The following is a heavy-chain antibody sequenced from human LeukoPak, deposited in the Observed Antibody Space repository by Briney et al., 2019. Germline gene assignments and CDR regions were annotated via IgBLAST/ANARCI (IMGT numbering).Heavy chain of an antibody. J-gene: IGHJ2*01. CDR2: IYYSGST. V-gene: IGHV4-59*01. CDR3: ARVDRDYYDSSGYYPTTWYFDL. CDR1: GGSISSYY. Sequence: PSETLSLTCTVSGGSISSYYWSWIRQPPGKGLEWLGYIYYSGSTNYNPSLKSRVTISVDTSKNQFSLKLSSVTAADTAVYYCARVDRDYYDSSGYYPTTWYFDLWGRGTLVTVSS. D-gene: IGHD3-22*01.